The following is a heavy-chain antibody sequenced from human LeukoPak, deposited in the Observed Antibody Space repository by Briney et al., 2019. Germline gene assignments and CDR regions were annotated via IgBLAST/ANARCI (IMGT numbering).Heavy chain of an antibody. CDR2: ISAYNGNT. D-gene: IGHD2-2*02. CDR3: ARGGLFCSSTSCYTLNFDY. CDR1: GYTFTSYG. V-gene: IGHV1-18*01. J-gene: IGHJ4*02. Sequence: GASVKVSCKASGYTFTSYGISWERQAPGQGLEWMGWISAYNGNTNYAQKLQGRVTMTRDTSTSTAYMELRSLRSDDTAVYYCARGGLFCSSTSCYTLNFDYWGQGTLVTVSS.